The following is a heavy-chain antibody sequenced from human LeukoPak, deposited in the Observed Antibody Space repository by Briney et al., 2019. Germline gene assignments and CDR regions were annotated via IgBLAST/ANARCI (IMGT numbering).Heavy chain of an antibody. CDR3: ARDWMATLT. D-gene: IGHD5-24*01. CDR2: MSSGSTYI. J-gene: IGHJ4*02. CDR1: GFTFGSYS. V-gene: IGHV3-21*06. Sequence: KTGGSLRLSCAASGFTFGSYSMTWVRQAPGKGLEWVSSMSSGSTYIYYADSVRGRFTISRDNAKNSLYLLMNSLRVDDTAVYYCARDWMATLTWGQGTLVTVSS.